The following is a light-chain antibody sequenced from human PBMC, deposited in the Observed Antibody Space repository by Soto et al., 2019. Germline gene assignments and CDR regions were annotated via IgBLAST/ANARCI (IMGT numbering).Light chain of an antibody. CDR1: QSVGSN. CDR3: EQYNNWPPYN. Sequence: EIVMTQSPATLSVSPGERVTLSCRASQSVGSNLAWYQQKPGQSPRLLIYGASTRATGIPARFSGSGSGTELTLAISSLQSEDFAVYYCEQYNNWPPYNFGQGTKLEL. J-gene: IGKJ2*01. V-gene: IGKV3-15*01. CDR2: GAS.